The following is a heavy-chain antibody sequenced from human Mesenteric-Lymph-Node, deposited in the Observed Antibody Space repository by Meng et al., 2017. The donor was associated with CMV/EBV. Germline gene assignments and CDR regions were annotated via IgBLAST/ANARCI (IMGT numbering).Heavy chain of an antibody. D-gene: IGHD1-26*01. Sequence: GESLKISCAASGLSFTSAWMSWVRQAPGEGLEWVGHIKSKTDGGTTDYAAPLKGRVTISRDDSKSTIYLQVNSLKTEDTAVYYCTTYRAGGLDVWGQGTAVTVSS. CDR1: GLSFTSAW. CDR3: TTYRAGGLDV. V-gene: IGHV3-15*01. CDR2: IKSKTDGGTT. J-gene: IGHJ6*02.